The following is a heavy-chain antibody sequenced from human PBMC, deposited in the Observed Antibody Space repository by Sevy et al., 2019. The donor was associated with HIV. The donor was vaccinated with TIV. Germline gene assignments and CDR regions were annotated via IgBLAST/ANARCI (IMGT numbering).Heavy chain of an antibody. CDR2: IYSGGTT. J-gene: IGHJ6*02. V-gene: IGHV3-66*01. CDR1: GFTVSSDY. D-gene: IGHD6-13*01. Sequence: GGSLRLSCAASGFTVSSDYMTWVRQAPGKGLDWVSVIYSGGTTYYADSVKGRFTISRDNSKNTVYLQMNSLRAEDTAVYYCARESSSTWQAGYYGMAVWGQGTTVTVSS. CDR3: ARESSSTWQAGYYGMAV.